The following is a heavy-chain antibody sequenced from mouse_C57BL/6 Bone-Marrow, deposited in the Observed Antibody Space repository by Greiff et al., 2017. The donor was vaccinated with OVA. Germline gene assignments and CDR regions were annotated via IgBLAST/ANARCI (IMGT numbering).Heavy chain of an antibody. CDR3: ARPYYGNPRGFAY. CDR1: GFTFSSYT. CDR2: ISGGGGNT. D-gene: IGHD2-10*01. V-gene: IGHV5-9*01. J-gene: IGHJ3*01. Sequence: EVMLVESGGGLVKPGGSLKLSCAASGFTFSSYTMSWVRQTPEKRLEWVATISGGGGNTYYPDSVKGRFTISRDNAKNTLYLQMSSLRSEDTALYYCARPYYGNPRGFAYWGQGTLVTVSA.